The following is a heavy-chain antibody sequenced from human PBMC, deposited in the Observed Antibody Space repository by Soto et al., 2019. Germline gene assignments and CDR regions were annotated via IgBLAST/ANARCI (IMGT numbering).Heavy chain of an antibody. CDR3: ATETGSIAVASQPETTLGYYYYGMDV. CDR1: GYTLTELS. V-gene: IGHV1-24*01. CDR2: FDPEDGET. Sequence: ASVKVSCKVSGYTLTELSMHWVRQAPGKGLEWMGGFDPEDGETIYAQKFQGRVTMTEDTSTDTAYMELSSLRSEDTAVYYCATETGSIAVASQPETTLGYYYYGMDVWGQGTTVTVSS. J-gene: IGHJ6*02. D-gene: IGHD6-19*01.